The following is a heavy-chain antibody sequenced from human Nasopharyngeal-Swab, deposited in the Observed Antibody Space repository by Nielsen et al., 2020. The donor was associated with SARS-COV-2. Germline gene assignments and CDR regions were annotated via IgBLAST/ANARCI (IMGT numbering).Heavy chain of an antibody. Sequence: WVRQAPGQGLEWMGIINPSGGSTSYAQKFQGRVTMTRDTSTSTVYMELSSLRSEDTAVYYCARAFRGGYNYGYWGQGTLVTVSS. V-gene: IGHV1-46*01. J-gene: IGHJ4*02. CDR2: INPSGGST. D-gene: IGHD5-24*01. CDR3: ARAFRGGYNYGY.